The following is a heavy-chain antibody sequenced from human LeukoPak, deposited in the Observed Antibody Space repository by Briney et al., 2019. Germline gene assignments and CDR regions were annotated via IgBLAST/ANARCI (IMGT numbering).Heavy chain of an antibody. CDR2: INPNSGGT. J-gene: IGHJ5*02. D-gene: IGHD6-6*01. CDR1: GYTFTGYY. Sequence: ASVKVSCKASGYTFTGYYMHWVRQAPGQGLEWMGWINPNSGGTNYAQKFQGRVTMTRDTSISTAYMELSRLRSDDTAVYYCARDYSAQIAARPPVNWFDPWGQGTVVTVSS. V-gene: IGHV1-2*02. CDR3: ARDYSAQIAARPPVNWFDP.